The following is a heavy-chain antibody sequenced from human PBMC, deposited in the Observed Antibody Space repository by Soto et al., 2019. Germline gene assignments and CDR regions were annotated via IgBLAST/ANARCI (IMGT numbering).Heavy chain of an antibody. CDR3: ANPPYGEEYFQH. D-gene: IGHD4-17*01. CDR1: GFTFSSYA. Sequence: GGSLRLSCAASGFTFSSYAISWVRQAQGKGLEWVSAISKNGGSTYYADSVKGRFTISRDNSKSTLYLQMNSLRAEDTAVYYCANPPYGEEYFQHWGQGALVTVSS. J-gene: IGHJ1*01. V-gene: IGHV3-23*01. CDR2: ISKNGGST.